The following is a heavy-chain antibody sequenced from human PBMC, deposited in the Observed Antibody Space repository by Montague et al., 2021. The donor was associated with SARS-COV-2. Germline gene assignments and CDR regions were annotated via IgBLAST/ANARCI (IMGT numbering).Heavy chain of an antibody. Sequence: KWYNDYAVSVRSRITISPDTSKNQFSLQLNSVTPEDTAVYYCTQTRGPGRTTWHYFDYWGQGTLVTVSS. CDR2: KWYN. J-gene: IGHJ4*02. V-gene: IGHV6-1*01. CDR3: TQTRGPGRTTWHYFDY. D-gene: IGHD1-14*01.